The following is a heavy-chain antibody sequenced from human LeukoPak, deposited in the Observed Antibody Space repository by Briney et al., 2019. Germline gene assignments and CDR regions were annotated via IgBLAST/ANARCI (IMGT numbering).Heavy chain of an antibody. V-gene: IGHV4-34*01. J-gene: IGHJ4*02. Sequence: SETLSLTCAVYGGSFSGYYWSWIRQPPGKGLEWIGEINHSGSTNYNPSLKSRVTISVDTSKKKFSLKLSSVTAADTAVYYCAREKPRYSSGWYLDFWGQGTLVTVSS. D-gene: IGHD6-19*01. CDR2: INHSGST. CDR1: GGSFSGYY. CDR3: AREKPRYSSGWYLDF.